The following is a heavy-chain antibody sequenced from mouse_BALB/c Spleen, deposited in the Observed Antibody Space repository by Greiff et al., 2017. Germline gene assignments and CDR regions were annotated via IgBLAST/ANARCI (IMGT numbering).Heavy chain of an antibody. CDR2: IDPANGNT. CDR1: GFNIKDTY. Sequence: EVQLQQSGAELVKPGASVKLSCTASGFNIKDTYMHWVKQRPEQGLEWIGRIDPANGNTKYDPKFQGKATITADTSSNTAYLQLSSLTSEDTAVYYCAREAWLLHYYAMDYWGQGTSVTVSS. J-gene: IGHJ4*01. CDR3: AREAWLLHYYAMDY. V-gene: IGHV14-3*02. D-gene: IGHD2-3*01.